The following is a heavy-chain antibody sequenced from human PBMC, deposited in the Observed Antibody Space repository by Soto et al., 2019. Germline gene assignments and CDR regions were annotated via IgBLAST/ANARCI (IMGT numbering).Heavy chain of an antibody. Sequence: EVQLVESGGGLVQPGGSLRLSCAASGSTFSSYWINWVRQTPGKGLEWVANIKGDGSEKYYVDSLKGRFTISRDNAKNSLYLHMNSLRAEDTAVYYCVRGTMAPGLDHWGQGTLVTVSS. D-gene: IGHD3-3*01. CDR2: IKGDGSEK. CDR3: VRGTMAPGLDH. CDR1: GSTFSSYW. V-gene: IGHV3-7*01. J-gene: IGHJ4*02.